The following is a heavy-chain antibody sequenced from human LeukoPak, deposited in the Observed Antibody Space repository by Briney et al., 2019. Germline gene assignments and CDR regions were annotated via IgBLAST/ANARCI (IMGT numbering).Heavy chain of an antibody. Sequence: SETLSLTCAVYGGSFSGYYWSWIRQPAGKGLEWIGRIYTSGSTNYNPSLKSRATMSVDTSKNQFSLKLSSMTAADTAVYYCASHVVGAPDYWGQGTLVTVSS. CDR3: ASHVVGAPDY. D-gene: IGHD1-26*01. CDR1: GGSFSGYY. V-gene: IGHV4-59*10. CDR2: IYTSGST. J-gene: IGHJ4*02.